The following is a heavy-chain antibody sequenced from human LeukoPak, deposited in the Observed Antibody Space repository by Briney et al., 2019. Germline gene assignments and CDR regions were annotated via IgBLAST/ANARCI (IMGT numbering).Heavy chain of an antibody. V-gene: IGHV3-23*01. D-gene: IGHD2-15*01. Sequence: HPGGSLRLSCAASTFTFSRYAMAWVRQAPGKGLEWVSAISPTGASTYYADSVKGRFTISRDNSKNRLSLEMNSLRAEDTAIYYCVREGSGLLTKNFDYWGQGTLVTVSS. CDR2: ISPTGAST. CDR1: TFTFSRYA. J-gene: IGHJ4*02. CDR3: VREGSGLLTKNFDY.